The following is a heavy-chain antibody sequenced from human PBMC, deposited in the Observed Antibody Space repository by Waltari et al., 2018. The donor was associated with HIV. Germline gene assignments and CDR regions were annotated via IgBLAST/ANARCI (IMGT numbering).Heavy chain of an antibody. Sequence: QVQLVESGGGVVQPGRSLRLSCAASGFTFSSYGMHWVRQAPGKGLEWVAVISYDGSNKYYADSVKGRFTISRDNSKNTLYLQMNSLRAEDTAVYYCAKDFVDLDSGDYWGQGTLVTVSS. CDR3: AKDFVDLDSGDY. D-gene: IGHD2-2*03. J-gene: IGHJ4*02. V-gene: IGHV3-30*18. CDR1: GFTFSSYG. CDR2: ISYDGSNK.